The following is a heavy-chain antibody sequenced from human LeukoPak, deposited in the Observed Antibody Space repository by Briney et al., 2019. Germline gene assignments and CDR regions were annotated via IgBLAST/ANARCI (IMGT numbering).Heavy chain of an antibody. D-gene: IGHD6-13*01. V-gene: IGHV4-39*01. CDR1: GDSISSGNHY. J-gene: IGHJ5*02. Sequence: SETLSLTCAVSGDSISSGNHYWGWIRQPPGKGLRWIGGIYYSGSTYNNWSLRSRVTMSVDTSKNQFSLKLSSVTVADTAVYYCARHSTSWYMGWFDPWGPGTLVTVSS. CDR3: ARHSTSWYMGWFDP. CDR2: IYYSGST.